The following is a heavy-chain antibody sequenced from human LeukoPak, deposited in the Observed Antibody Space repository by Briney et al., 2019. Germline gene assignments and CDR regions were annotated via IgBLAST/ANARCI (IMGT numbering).Heavy chain of an antibody. D-gene: IGHD3-22*01. CDR3: TKGYYEPFDS. J-gene: IGHJ4*02. CDR2: ISDSGRT. V-gene: IGHV4-59*02. Sequence: SETLSLTCTVSGASVNSYYWDWIRQPPGKGLEWIGCISDSGRTYYNPSLKSRVTISLGTSNNQFFLRLTSVTAADSAMYYCTKGYYEPFDSWGQGTLVTVSS. CDR1: GASVNSYY.